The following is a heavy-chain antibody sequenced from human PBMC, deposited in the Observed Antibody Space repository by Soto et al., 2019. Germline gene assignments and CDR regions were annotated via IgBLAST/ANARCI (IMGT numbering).Heavy chain of an antibody. Sequence: PGGSLRLSCAASGFTFTSYAMSWVRQAPGKGLEWVSTIIGTGGSTYYADAVKGRFTISRDNSKNTLYLRMNSLRAEDTAVYYCAKYGCASPTCPYYLYSFMDVWGKGTTVTVSS. CDR2: IIGTGGST. CDR3: AKYGCASPTCPYYLYSFMDV. J-gene: IGHJ6*03. CDR1: GFTFTSYA. V-gene: IGHV3-23*01. D-gene: IGHD3-10*01.